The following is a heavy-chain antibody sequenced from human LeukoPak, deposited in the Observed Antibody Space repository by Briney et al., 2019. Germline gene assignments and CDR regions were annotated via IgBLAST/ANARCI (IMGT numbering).Heavy chain of an antibody. CDR3: ATDLGGYYSGSGTYWGSLDY. CDR1: GFTFSGSA. Sequence: GGSLRLSCAASGFTFSGSAMHWVRQASGKGLEWVGRIRIKTNSYATAYAASVKGRFTISRDDSKNTAYLQMNSLKTEDTAVYYCATDLGGYYSGSGTYWGSLDYWGQGTVVTVSS. CDR2: IRIKTNSYAT. J-gene: IGHJ4*02. V-gene: IGHV3-73*01. D-gene: IGHD3-10*01.